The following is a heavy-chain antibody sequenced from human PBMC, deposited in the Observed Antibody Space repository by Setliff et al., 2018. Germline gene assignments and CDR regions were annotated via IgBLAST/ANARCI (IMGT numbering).Heavy chain of an antibody. J-gene: IGHJ3*02. Sequence: GASVKVSCKASGYTFTSYAISWVRQAPGQGLEWMGGIIPIFGAANYAQKFQGRVTITADESTSTAYMELSSLRSEDTAVYYCARVFYYGRPFDIWGQGTMVTVSS. CDR3: ARVFYYGRPFDI. V-gene: IGHV1-69*13. CDR1: GYTFTSYA. D-gene: IGHD3-22*01. CDR2: IIPIFGAA.